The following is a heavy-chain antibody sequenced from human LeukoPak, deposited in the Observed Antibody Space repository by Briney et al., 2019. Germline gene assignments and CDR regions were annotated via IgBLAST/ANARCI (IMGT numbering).Heavy chain of an antibody. Sequence: SETLSLTCTVSGGSISSNNFYGGLIRQPPGKGLEWIGSIYSGGSTFYNPSLKSRVTLSVDTSKNQFSLKLSSVAAADTAVYYCARHVTMVFSPLSSDVWGQGTMVTVSS. V-gene: IGHV4-39*01. D-gene: IGHD4/OR15-4a*01. CDR1: GGSISSNNFY. CDR2: IYSGGST. J-gene: IGHJ3*01. CDR3: ARHVTMVFSPLSSDV.